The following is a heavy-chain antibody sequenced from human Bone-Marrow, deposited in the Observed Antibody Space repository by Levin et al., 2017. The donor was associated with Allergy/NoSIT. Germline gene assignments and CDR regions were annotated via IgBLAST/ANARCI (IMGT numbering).Heavy chain of an antibody. CDR1: GFTLGDYP. CDR3: TRGGDSIILDY. Sequence: GESLKISCTTSGFTLGDYPMSWFRQVPGKGLEWLGFIRSKAYGGTTEYAASVKGRFSIFRDDSKSIVYLQMTSLKTEDTAVYYCTRGGDSIILDYWGQGALVTVSS. D-gene: IGHD2-21*02. CDR2: IRSKAYGGTT. V-gene: IGHV3-49*03. J-gene: IGHJ4*02.